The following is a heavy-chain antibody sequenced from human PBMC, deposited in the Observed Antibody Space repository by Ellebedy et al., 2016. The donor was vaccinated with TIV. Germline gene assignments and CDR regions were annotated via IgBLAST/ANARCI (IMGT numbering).Heavy chain of an antibody. V-gene: IGHV4-34*01. Sequence: GSLRLSCAVYGGSFSGYYWSWVRQPPGKGLEWLGDVSQSGRTSYHPSLKSRVTISVDTSKSQFSLRLTSVTAADTAVYYCAEGRSGWYYFDYWGQGTLVTVSS. CDR3: AEGRSGWYYFDY. D-gene: IGHD6-19*01. CDR2: VSQSGRT. J-gene: IGHJ4*02. CDR1: GGSFSGYY.